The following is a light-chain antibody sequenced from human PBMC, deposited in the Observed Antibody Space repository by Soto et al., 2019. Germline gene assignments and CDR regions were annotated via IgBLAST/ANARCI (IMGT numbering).Light chain of an antibody. J-gene: IGKJ1*01. CDR1: QSVSSSW. V-gene: IGKV3-20*01. CDR2: GAS. Sequence: EIVLTQSPGTLSLSPGERATLSCRASQSVSSSWLAWYQQKPGQAPRLLIYGASSRATGVPDRFSGSGSGTDFTLTITRLEPEESAVFYCQQNGGPPWTFGQGTKVEIK. CDR3: QQNGGPPWT.